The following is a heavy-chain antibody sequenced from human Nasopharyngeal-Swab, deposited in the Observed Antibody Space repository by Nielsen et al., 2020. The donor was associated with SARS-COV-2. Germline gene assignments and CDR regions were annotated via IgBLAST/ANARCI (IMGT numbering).Heavy chain of an antibody. CDR2: IGSKGNSYAT. J-gene: IGHJ5*02. CDR1: GFIFSDSA. CDR3: AKSRIAAAGSGADWFDP. V-gene: IGHV3-73*01. Sequence: GESLKISCAASGFIFSDSAIHWVRQASGKGLEWVGRIGSKGNSYATEYAASVEGRFTISRDDSKNTAYLQMNSLMTEDTAVYYCAKSRIAAAGSGADWFDPWGQGTLVTVSS. D-gene: IGHD6-13*01.